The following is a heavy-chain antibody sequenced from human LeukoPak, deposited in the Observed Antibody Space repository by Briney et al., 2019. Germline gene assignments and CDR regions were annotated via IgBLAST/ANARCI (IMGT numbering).Heavy chain of an antibody. CDR1: GFTYRNYE. CDR2: ISGRGDTI. CDR3: ARGDYYGSQNYTFDV. V-gene: IGHV3-48*03. J-gene: IGHJ3*01. Sequence: GGSLRLSCAASGFTYRNYEMQWVRQAPGKGLEWVSYISGRGDTIHYADSVKGRFTISRDNAKNPLYLQMNSLRAEDTALYYCARGDYYGSQNYTFDVWGQGTMVTVSS. D-gene: IGHD3-10*01.